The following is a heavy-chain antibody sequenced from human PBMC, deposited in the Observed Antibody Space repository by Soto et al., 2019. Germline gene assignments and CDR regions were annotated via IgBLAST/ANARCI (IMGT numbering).Heavy chain of an antibody. CDR3: VNSSQTPPDVVNDVFEI. Sequence: EVQLLESGGGLEQPGGSLRLSCIASGLTFRNYPMSWVRQVPGKGLAWVAGISGSGGTTYYADSVKGRFTISRDNSKDTVFLQINSLRVEDTAVYYWVNSSQTPPDVVNDVFEIWCQGTMVFVSS. CDR2: ISGSGGTT. CDR1: GLTFRNYP. V-gene: IGHV3-23*01. D-gene: IGHD2-15*01. J-gene: IGHJ3*02.